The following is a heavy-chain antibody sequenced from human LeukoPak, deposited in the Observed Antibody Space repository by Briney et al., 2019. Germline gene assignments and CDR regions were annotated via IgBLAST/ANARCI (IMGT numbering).Heavy chain of an antibody. D-gene: IGHD3-3*01. J-gene: IGHJ4*02. V-gene: IGHV1-2*02. CDR3: ASQYDFWSGVTTTPSR. CDR1: GYTFTGYY. Sequence: ASVKVSCKASGYTFTGYYMHWVRQAPGQGLEWMGWVNPNSGGTNYAQKFQGRVTMTRDTSISTAYMELSRLRSDDTAVYHCASQYDFWSGVTTTPSRWGQGTLVTVSS. CDR2: VNPNSGGT.